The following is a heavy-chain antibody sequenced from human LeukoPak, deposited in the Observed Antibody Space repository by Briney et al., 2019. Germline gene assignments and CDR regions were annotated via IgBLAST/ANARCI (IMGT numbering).Heavy chain of an antibody. CDR3: ASNTGTVFDY. V-gene: IGHV4-59*01. CDR1: GDFITAYY. D-gene: IGHD7-27*01. Sequence: PSETLSLTCTVSGDFITAYYWSWIRQPPGKGLEWIGYVYYSGSTEYNPSLRSRVTISLEMSKRQFSLNLTSVTAADTAVYYCASNTGTVFDYWGQGALVTVSS. CDR2: VYYSGST. J-gene: IGHJ4*02.